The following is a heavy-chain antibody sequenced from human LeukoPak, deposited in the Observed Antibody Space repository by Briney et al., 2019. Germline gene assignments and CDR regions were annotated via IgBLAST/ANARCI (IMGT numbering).Heavy chain of an antibody. J-gene: IGHJ4*02. CDR3: AGPMVRGAVDY. CDR1: GYTFTGYY. CDR2: INPNSGGT. D-gene: IGHD3-10*01. V-gene: IGHV1-2*06. Sequence: ASVKVSCKASGYTFTGYYMHWVRQAPGQGLEWMGRINPNSGGTNYAQEFQGRVTMTRDTSISTAYMELSRLRSDDTAVYYCAGPMVRGAVDYWGQGTLVTVSS.